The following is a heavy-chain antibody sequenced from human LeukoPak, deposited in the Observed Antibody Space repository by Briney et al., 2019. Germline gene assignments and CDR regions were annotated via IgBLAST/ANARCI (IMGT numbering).Heavy chain of an antibody. Sequence: GGSLRLSCAASGFTFSNYAMSWVRQAPGKGLEWVSAISGSGGRTYYADSVKGRFTLSRDNSKNTLYLQMNSLRAEDTAVYCCAKEYYYGSGTYYNVDYWGQGTLVTVSS. V-gene: IGHV3-23*01. CDR1: GFTFSNYA. J-gene: IGHJ4*02. CDR3: AKEYYYGSGTYYNVDY. D-gene: IGHD3-10*01. CDR2: ISGSGGRT.